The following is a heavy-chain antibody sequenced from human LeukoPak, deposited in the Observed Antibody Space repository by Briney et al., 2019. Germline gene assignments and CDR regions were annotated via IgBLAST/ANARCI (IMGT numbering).Heavy chain of an antibody. CDR3: ARAGFVVVVAATYDAFDI. J-gene: IGHJ3*02. CDR1: GYTFTSYG. Sequence: ASVKVSCKASGYTFTSYGISWVRQAPGQGLEWMGWISAYNGNTNCAQKLQGRVTMTTDTSTSTAYMELRSLRSDDTAVYYCARAGFVVVVAATYDAFDIWGQGTMVTVSS. V-gene: IGHV1-18*01. CDR2: ISAYNGNT. D-gene: IGHD2-15*01.